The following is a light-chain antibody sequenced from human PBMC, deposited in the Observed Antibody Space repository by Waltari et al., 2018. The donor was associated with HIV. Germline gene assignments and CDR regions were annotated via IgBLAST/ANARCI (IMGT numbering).Light chain of an antibody. V-gene: IGKV3-20*01. CDR3: LLDGYSPRWT. Sequence: AVTQSPGTLSLSPGERSTLSCRASHSVSNTAVCWDPHKPGQPPRLLSYASSTRATGIPERFSGSGSGSGSGTDVTLTISRLEPRGCAVYYCLLDGYSPRWTFGPGTKVEI. CDR1: HSVSNTA. J-gene: IGKJ1*01. CDR2: ASS.